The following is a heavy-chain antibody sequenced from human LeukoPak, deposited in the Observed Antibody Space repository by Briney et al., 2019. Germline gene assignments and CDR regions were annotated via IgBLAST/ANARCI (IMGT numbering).Heavy chain of an antibody. CDR2: VDPEDGET. Sequence: ASVKVSCKVSGYTFTYYYMHWVQQAPGKGLEWMGLVDPEDGETIYAEKFQGRVTITADTSTDTAYMELSSLRSEDTAVYYCATGRVGATCCWFDPWGQGTLVTVSS. CDR3: ATGRVGATCCWFDP. V-gene: IGHV1-69-2*01. J-gene: IGHJ5*02. CDR1: GYTFTYYY. D-gene: IGHD1-26*01.